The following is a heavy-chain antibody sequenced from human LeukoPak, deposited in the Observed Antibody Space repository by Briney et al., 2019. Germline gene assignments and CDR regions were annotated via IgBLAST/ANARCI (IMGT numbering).Heavy chain of an antibody. CDR2: INPSGGSP. D-gene: IGHD1-26*01. V-gene: IGHV1-46*01. CDR3: ARVSVGATYFRAFDI. J-gene: IGHJ3*02. Sequence: ASVKVSCKAVGYTFTNYYIHWMRQAPGQGLEWMGIINPSGGSPSYAQKFQGRVTMTRDTSTSTVYMELSSLRSEDTAVYYCARVSVGATYFRAFDIWGQGTMVTVSS. CDR1: GYTFTNYY.